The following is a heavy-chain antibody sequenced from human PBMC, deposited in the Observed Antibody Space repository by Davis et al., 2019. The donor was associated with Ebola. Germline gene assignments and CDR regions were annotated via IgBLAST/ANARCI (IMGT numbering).Heavy chain of an antibody. CDR1: GFVFSSYV. J-gene: IGHJ3*02. CDR3: ASTYSSSWHAFNI. D-gene: IGHD6-13*01. V-gene: IGHV3-53*01. Sequence: GESLKISCAASGFVFSSYVMSWVRQAPGKGLEWVSVIYSGGSTYYADSVRGRFTISRDNSKNTLYLQMNSLRAEDTAVYYCASTYSSSWHAFNIWGQGTMVTVSS. CDR2: IYSGGST.